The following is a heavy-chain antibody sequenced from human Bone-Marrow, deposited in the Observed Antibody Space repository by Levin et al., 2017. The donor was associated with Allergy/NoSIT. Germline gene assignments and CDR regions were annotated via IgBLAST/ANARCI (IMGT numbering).Heavy chain of an antibody. J-gene: IGHJ6*03. D-gene: IGHD2-2*02. Sequence: SGPTLVKPTQTLTLTCTFSGFSLSTSGVGVGWIRQPPGKALEWLALIYWDDDKRYSPSLKSRLTITKDTSKNQVVLTMTNMDPVDTATYYCAHRCRRSSTSCYMSDYYMDVWGKGTTVTVSS. CDR3: AHRCRRSSTSCYMSDYYMDV. CDR1: GFSLSTSGVG. CDR2: IYWDDDK. V-gene: IGHV2-5*02.